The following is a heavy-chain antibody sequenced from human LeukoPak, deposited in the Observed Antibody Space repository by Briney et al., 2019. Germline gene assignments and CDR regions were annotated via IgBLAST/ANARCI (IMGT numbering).Heavy chain of an antibody. J-gene: IGHJ4*02. D-gene: IGHD5-18*01. CDR2: IYPGDSDT. V-gene: IGHV5-51*01. CDR1: GSTFNTYW. CDR3: ARHHRLTASLLFFPDY. Sequence: GESLKISCHGSGSTFNTYWIGWVRQMPGKGLEWMGIIYPGDSDTRYSPSFQGQVTISADKSISTAYLQWSSLKASDTAMYYCARHHRLTASLLFFPDYWGQGTLVTVSS.